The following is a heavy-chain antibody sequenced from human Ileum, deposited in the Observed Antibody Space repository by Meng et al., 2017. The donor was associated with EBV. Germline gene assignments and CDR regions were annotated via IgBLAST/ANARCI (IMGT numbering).Heavy chain of an antibody. D-gene: IGHD3-9*01. CDR1: GGCVISKNV. CDR2: IFHIGST. J-gene: IGHJ4*02. V-gene: IGHV4-4*02. Sequence: QGSGARLVNPSGTLPFTCAVSGGCVISKNVGSWVRQPPGKGLEWIGEIFHIGSTNNSPSLKSRVTISVDNSKNQFSLSLTSVTAADTAIYYCAKVSLTGTFYDHWGQGILVTVSS. CDR3: AKVSLTGTFYDH.